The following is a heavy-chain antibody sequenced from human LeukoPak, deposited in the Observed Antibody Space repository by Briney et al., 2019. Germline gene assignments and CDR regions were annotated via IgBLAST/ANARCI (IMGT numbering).Heavy chain of an antibody. J-gene: IGHJ4*02. V-gene: IGHV3-30-3*01. Sequence: HAGGSLRLSCAASGFTFSSYAMHWVRQAPGKGLEWVAVISYDGSNKYYADSVKGRFTISRDNSKNTLYLQMNSLRAEDTAVYYCAKGRQDFWSGYYSYYFDYWGQGTLVTVSS. CDR3: AKGRQDFWSGYYSYYFDY. D-gene: IGHD3-3*01. CDR2: ISYDGSNK. CDR1: GFTFSSYA.